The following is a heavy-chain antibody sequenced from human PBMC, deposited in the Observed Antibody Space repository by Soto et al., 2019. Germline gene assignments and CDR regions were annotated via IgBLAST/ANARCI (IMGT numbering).Heavy chain of an antibody. J-gene: IGHJ3*01. V-gene: IGHV5-51*01. CDR1: GYTFTRNW. CDR2: IFPIDSDT. D-gene: IGHD2-21*02. CDR3: ATPGGRDFNAFDV. Sequence: EVQLVQSGAEVKKPGESLKISCKGSGYTFTRNWIGWVRQMPEKGLEWMGIIFPIDSDTRYSPSSQGQVTISADNSISTAYLQWSSLKASDTAIYYCATPGGRDFNAFDVWGQGTMVTVSS.